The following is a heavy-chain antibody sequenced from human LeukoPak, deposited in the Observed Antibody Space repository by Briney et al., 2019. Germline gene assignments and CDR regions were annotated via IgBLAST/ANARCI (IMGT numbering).Heavy chain of an antibody. V-gene: IGHV3-21*01. CDR2: ISSSSSYI. J-gene: IGHJ4*02. D-gene: IGHD3-16*02. Sequence: GGSLRLSCAASGFTFSSYSMNWVRQAPGKGLEWVSSISSSSSYIYYADSVKGRFTISRDNAKNSLYLQMNSLRAEDTAVYYCARGVIVGTPFDYWGQGTLVTVSS. CDR1: GFTFSSYS. CDR3: ARGVIVGTPFDY.